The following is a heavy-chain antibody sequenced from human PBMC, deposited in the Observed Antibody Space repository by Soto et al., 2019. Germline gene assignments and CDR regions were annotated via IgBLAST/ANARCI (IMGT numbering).Heavy chain of an antibody. V-gene: IGHV1-2*04. CDR1: GYTFTGYY. CDR3: ARELVLLYFDWLPGTYYYGMDV. Sequence: QVQLVQSGAEVKKPGASVKVSCKASGYTFTGYYMHWVRQAPGQGLEWMGWINPNSGGTNYAQKFQGWVTMTRDTSISTAYMELSRLRSDDTAVYYCARELVLLYFDWLPGTYYYGMDVWGQGTTVTVSS. J-gene: IGHJ6*02. D-gene: IGHD3-9*01. CDR2: INPNSGGT.